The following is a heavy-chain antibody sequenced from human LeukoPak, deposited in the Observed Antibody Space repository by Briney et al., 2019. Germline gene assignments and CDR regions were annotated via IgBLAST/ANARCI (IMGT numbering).Heavy chain of an antibody. J-gene: IGHJ4*02. Sequence: GGSLRLSCAASDFTFSNTWMNWVRQAPGKGLEWVAVISYDGSNKYYADSVKGRFTISRDNSKNTLYLQMNSLRAEDTAVYYCARDRGLYYDSSGGLDYWGQGTLVTVSS. CDR2: ISYDGSNK. D-gene: IGHD3-22*01. CDR1: DFTFSNTW. CDR3: ARDRGLYYDSSGGLDY. V-gene: IGHV3-30-3*01.